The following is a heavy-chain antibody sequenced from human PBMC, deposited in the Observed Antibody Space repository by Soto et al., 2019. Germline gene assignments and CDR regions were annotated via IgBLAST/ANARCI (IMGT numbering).Heavy chain of an antibody. D-gene: IGHD2-15*01. CDR2: IYYSGST. CDR1: GGSIRSSSYY. Sequence: QLQLQESGPGLVKPSETLSLTCTVSGGSIRSSSYYWGWIRQPPGKGLEWIGSIYYSGSTYYNPSLKSRVTISVDTSKKQFSLKLSSVTAADTAVYYCARRTVVVVAAATNWFDPWGQGTLVIVSS. CDR3: ARRTVVVVAAATNWFDP. J-gene: IGHJ5*02. V-gene: IGHV4-39*01.